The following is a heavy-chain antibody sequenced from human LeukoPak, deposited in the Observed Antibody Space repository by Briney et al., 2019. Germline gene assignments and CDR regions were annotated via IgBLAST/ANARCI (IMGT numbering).Heavy chain of an antibody. V-gene: IGHV3-73*01. J-gene: IGHJ4*02. CDR3: TTTGIAVAGDDY. Sequence: GSLRLSCAASGFTFSGSAMHWVRQAFGEGLEWVGRIRSKANSYATAYAASVKGRFTISRDDSKNTAYLQMNSLKTEDTAVYYCTTTGIAVAGDDYWGQGTLVTVSS. D-gene: IGHD6-19*01. CDR1: GFTFSGSA. CDR2: IRSKANSYAT.